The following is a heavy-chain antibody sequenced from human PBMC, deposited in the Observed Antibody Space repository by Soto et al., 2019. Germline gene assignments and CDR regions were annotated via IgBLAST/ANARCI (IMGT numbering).Heavy chain of an antibody. Sequence: QVHLVQSGVEVKTPGASVRVSCQASGYTFFTYDISWVRQAPGQGREWMGWISTYSGDTKYAQRFQGRVTMTTDTSTTTSYLELRSLRSDDTAVYYCPRHHGPTTSENGFDPCGQGTLVTVSS. CDR1: GYTFFTYD. J-gene: IGHJ5*02. CDR3: PRHHGPTTSENGFDP. D-gene: IGHD5-12*01. CDR2: ISTYSGDT. V-gene: IGHV1-18*01.